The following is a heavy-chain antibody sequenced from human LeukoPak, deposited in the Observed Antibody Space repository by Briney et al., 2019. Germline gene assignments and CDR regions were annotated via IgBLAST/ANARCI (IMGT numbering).Heavy chain of an antibody. CDR3: ARHGSGIYYYYYMDV. V-gene: IGHV4-59*04. CDR2: IYYSGST. CDR1: GGSISSYY. J-gene: IGHJ6*03. Sequence: SETLSLTCTVSGGSISSYYWSWIRQPPGKGLEWIGYIYYSGSTYYNPSLKSRVTISVDTSKNQFSLKLSSVTAADTAVYYCARHGSGIYYYYYMDVWGKGTTVTVSS. D-gene: IGHD3-10*01.